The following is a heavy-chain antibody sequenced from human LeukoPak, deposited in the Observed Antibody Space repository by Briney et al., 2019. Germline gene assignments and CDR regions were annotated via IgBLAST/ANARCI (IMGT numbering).Heavy chain of an antibody. CDR1: GYTFTGYY. CDR3: ARDQGSGWSEKADY. V-gene: IGHV1-2*02. Sequence: ASVKVSCKASGYTFTGYYMHWVRLAPGQGLEWMGWINPNSGGTNYAQKFQGRVTMTRDTSISTAYMELSRLRSDDTAVYYCARDQGSGWSEKADYWGQGTLVTVSS. J-gene: IGHJ4*02. D-gene: IGHD6-19*01. CDR2: INPNSGGT.